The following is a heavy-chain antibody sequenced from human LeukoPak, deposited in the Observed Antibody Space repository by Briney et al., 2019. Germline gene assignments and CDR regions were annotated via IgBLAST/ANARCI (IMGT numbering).Heavy chain of an antibody. CDR3: ARAPFEGSGWYIYYFDY. CDR2: IYYSGST. Sequence: PSETLSLTCTVSGGSISNGDHYWSWIRQPPGKGLEWLGYIYYSGSTNYNPSLKSRVTISVDMSKNQFSLKLSSVTAADTAVYYCARAPFEGSGWYIYYFDYWGQGTLVTVSS. CDR1: GGSISNGDHY. J-gene: IGHJ4*02. D-gene: IGHD6-19*01. V-gene: IGHV4-61*08.